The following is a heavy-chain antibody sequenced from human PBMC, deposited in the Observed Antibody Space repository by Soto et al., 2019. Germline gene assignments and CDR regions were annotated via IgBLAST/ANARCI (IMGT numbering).Heavy chain of an antibody. CDR2: INSDGSST. V-gene: IGHV3-74*01. CDR1: GFTFSSYW. CDR3: AREAHDILTPKFDP. J-gene: IGHJ5*02. Sequence: PGGSLRLSCAASGFTFSSYWMHWVRQAPGKGLVWVSRINSDGSSTSYADSVKGRFTISRDNAKNTLYLQMNSLRAEDTAVYYCAREAHDILTPKFDPWGQGTLVTVSS. D-gene: IGHD3-9*01.